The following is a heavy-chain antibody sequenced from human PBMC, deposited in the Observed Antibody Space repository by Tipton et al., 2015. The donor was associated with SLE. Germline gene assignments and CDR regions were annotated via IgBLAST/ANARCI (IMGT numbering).Heavy chain of an antibody. CDR2: ISYDGSNK. D-gene: IGHD4-17*01. CDR1: GFTFSSYA. CDR3: ARGGDDYGDSRYYYGMDV. Sequence: SLRLSCAASGFTFSSYAMHWVRQAPGKGLEWVAVISYDGSNKYYADSVKGRFTISRDNSKNTLYLQMNGLRAEDTAVYYCARGGDDYGDSRYYYGMDVWGQGTTVTVSS. V-gene: IGHV3-30*04. J-gene: IGHJ6*02.